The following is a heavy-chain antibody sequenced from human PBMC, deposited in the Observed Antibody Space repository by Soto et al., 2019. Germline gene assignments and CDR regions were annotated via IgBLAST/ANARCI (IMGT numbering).Heavy chain of an antibody. Sequence: GGSLRLSCAASGFTFSSYGMHWVRQAPGKGLEWVAVISYDGSNKYYADSVKGRFTISRENSKNTLYLQMNSLRAEDTAVYYCAKDPDCSSTSCYPGKGIYYYYGMDVWGQGTTVTVSS. CDR1: GFTFSSYG. CDR2: ISYDGSNK. J-gene: IGHJ6*02. D-gene: IGHD2-2*01. CDR3: AKDPDCSSTSCYPGKGIYYYYGMDV. V-gene: IGHV3-30*18.